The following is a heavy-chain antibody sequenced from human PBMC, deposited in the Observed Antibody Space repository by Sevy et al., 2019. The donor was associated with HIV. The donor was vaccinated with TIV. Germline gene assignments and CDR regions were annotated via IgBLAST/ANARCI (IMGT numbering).Heavy chain of an antibody. CDR1: GFTFISNA. V-gene: IGHV3-23*01. J-gene: IGHJ6*03. CDR2: ISGRADRT. CDR3: ANESPYCSSTSCRFYYMDV. D-gene: IGHD2-2*01. Sequence: GGSLRLSCGASGFTFISNAMSWVRQAPGKGLEWVSAISGRADRTYYADSVRGRFTISRDNSKNMLYLQIHSLRAEDTAIYYCANESPYCSSTSCRFYYMDVWGKGTTVTVSS.